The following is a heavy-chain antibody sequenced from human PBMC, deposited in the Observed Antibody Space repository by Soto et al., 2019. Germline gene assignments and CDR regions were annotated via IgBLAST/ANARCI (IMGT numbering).Heavy chain of an antibody. J-gene: IGHJ4*02. CDR3: ARTDFWSGYYFDY. CDR2: IYYSGST. CDR1: GGSISSYY. Sequence: SSETLSLTCTVSGGSISSYYWSWIRQPPGKGLEWIGYIYYSGSTNYNPSLKSRVTISVDTSKNQFSLKLSSVTAADTAVYYCARTDFWSGYYFDYWGQGTLVTVSS. V-gene: IGHV4-59*01. D-gene: IGHD3-3*01.